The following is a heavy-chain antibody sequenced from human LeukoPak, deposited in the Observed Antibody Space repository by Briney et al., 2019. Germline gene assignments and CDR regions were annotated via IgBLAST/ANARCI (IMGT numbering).Heavy chain of an antibody. CDR2: IYYSGST. Sequence: SETLSLTCTVSGGSIRSYYWSWIRQPPGKGLEWIGYIYYSGSTNYNPSLKSRVTISVDTSKNQFSLKLSSVTAADTAVYYCARVVGSGWYYVYWGQGTLVTVSS. CDR3: ARVVGSGWYYVY. J-gene: IGHJ4*02. V-gene: IGHV4-59*01. D-gene: IGHD6-19*01. CDR1: GGSIRSYY.